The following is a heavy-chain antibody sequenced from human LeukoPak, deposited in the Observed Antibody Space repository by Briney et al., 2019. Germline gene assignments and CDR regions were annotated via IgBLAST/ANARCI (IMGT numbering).Heavy chain of an antibody. CDR2: INGDGSTI. CDR3: ASFTDGY. J-gene: IGHJ4*02. Sequence: GGSLRLSCAASGLTFSSYWMHWVRQAPGKGLVWVSRINGDGSTINYADSVKGRFTISRDNAKNTLYLQMNSLRAEDTAVYYCASFTDGYWGQGTLVTVS. V-gene: IGHV3-74*01. CDR1: GLTFSSYW. D-gene: IGHD2-8*02.